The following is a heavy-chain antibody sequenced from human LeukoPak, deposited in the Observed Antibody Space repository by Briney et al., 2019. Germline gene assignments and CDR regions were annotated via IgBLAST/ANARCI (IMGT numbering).Heavy chain of an antibody. CDR3: AKTLRDLEWLTGELDV. CDR2: IGGSGSDT. CDR1: GFTFSSYA. V-gene: IGHV3-23*01. J-gene: IGHJ6*02. Sequence: GGSLRLSCAASGFTFSSYAMSWVRQAPGKGLEWVSAIGGSGSDTSYTDSVKGRFTISRDNSKSTLYLQMNSLRAEDTAVYHCAKTLRDLEWLTGELDVWGQGTAVTVSS. D-gene: IGHD3-3*01.